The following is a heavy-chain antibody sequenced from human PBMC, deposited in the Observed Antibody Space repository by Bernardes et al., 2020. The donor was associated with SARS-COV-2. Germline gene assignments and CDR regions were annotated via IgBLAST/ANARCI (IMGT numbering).Heavy chain of an antibody. D-gene: IGHD6-13*01. J-gene: IGHJ4*02. CDR2: ISWNSGSI. CDR1: GFTFDDYA. CDR3: AKAPYSSSWYATYFDY. Sequence: GGSLRLSCAASGFTFDDYAMHWVRQAPGKGLEWVSGISWNSGSIGYADSVKGRFTISRDNAKNSLYLQMNSLRAEDTALYYCAKAPYSSSWYATYFDYWGQGTLVTVSS. V-gene: IGHV3-9*01.